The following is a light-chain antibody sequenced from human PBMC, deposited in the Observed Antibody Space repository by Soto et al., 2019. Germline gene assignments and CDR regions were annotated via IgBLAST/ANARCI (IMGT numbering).Light chain of an antibody. CDR2: GNS. Sequence: QSVLTQPPSVSGAPGQRVTISCTGSSSNIGAGYDVHWYQQLPGTAPKLLIYGNSNRPSGVPDRFSGSKSGTSASLAITGLQAEDEPDYYCQSYDCSLGGYVFGTRTKLTVL. V-gene: IGLV1-40*01. CDR1: SSNIGAGYD. CDR3: QSYDCSLGGYV. J-gene: IGLJ1*01.